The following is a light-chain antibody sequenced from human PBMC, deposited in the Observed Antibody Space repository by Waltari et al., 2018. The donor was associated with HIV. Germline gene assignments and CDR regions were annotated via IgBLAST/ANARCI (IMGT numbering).Light chain of an antibody. V-gene: IGKV3-20*01. Sequence: DIVLTQSPGTLSLSPGERATLSCRASQSVRSSFLAWYQQKPGQAPRLLIYGASSRATGIPDRVSGSGSGTDFTLTISRVEPEDLAVYYCQQYRSSQWTFGQGTKVEIK. CDR3: QQYRSSQWT. CDR2: GAS. CDR1: QSVRSSF. J-gene: IGKJ1*01.